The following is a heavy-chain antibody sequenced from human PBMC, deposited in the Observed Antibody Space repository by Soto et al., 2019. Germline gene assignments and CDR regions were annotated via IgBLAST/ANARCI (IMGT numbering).Heavy chain of an antibody. CDR1: GGSISSSSYY. CDR2: IYYSGST. J-gene: IGHJ5*02. Sequence: PSETLSLTCTVSGGSISSSSYYWGWIRQPPGKGLEWIGSIYYSGSTYYNPSLKSRVTISVDTSKNQFSLKLSSVTAADTAVYYCARHVPFCTNGVCGWFDPWGQGTLVTVSS. D-gene: IGHD2-8*01. V-gene: IGHV4-39*01. CDR3: ARHVPFCTNGVCGWFDP.